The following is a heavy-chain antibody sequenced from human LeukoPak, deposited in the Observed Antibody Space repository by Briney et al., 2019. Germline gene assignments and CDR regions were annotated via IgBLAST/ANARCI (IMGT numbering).Heavy chain of an antibody. Sequence: GESLKISCQGSGYSFTSYWIGWVRQMPGKGLEWMGIIYPGDSDTRYSPSFQGQVTISADKSISTAYLQWSSLKASDTAMYYCARGMITFGGVIPDFDYWGQGTLVTVSS. J-gene: IGHJ4*02. CDR2: IYPGDSDT. CDR3: ARGMITFGGVIPDFDY. CDR1: GYSFTSYW. D-gene: IGHD3-16*02. V-gene: IGHV5-51*01.